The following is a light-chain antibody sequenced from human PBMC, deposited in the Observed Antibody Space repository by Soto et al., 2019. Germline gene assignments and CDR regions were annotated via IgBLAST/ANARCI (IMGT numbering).Light chain of an antibody. Sequence: AIQLTQSPSSLSASVGDRVTITCRASQGISSALAWYQQKPGKSPNLLIYDVSSLESGVPSRFSGSGSGTDFTLTISSLQPDDFATYHCQQFNTYPALTFGGGTKVEIK. CDR3: QQFNTYPALT. V-gene: IGKV1-13*02. J-gene: IGKJ4*01. CDR1: QGISSA. CDR2: DVS.